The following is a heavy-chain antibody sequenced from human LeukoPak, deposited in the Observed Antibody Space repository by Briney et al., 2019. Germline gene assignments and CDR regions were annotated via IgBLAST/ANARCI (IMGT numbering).Heavy chain of an antibody. Sequence: GESLKISCKGSGYSFTSYWIGWVRQMPGKGLEWMGIIYHGDSDTRYSPSFQGQVTISADKSISTAYLQWSSLKASDTAMYYCARVVVPAAMGNWFDPWGQGTLVTVSS. CDR3: ARVVVPAAMGNWFDP. D-gene: IGHD2-2*01. CDR2: IYHGDSDT. V-gene: IGHV5-51*01. CDR1: GYSFTSYW. J-gene: IGHJ5*02.